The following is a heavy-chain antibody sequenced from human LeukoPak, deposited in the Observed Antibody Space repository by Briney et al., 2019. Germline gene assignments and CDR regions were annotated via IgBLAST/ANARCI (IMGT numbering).Heavy chain of an antibody. CDR1: GGSISGYY. CDR2: IYYNGDT. J-gene: IGHJ5*02. Sequence: SETLSLTCTVSGGSISGYYWSWIRQPPGKGLEWIGYIYYNGDTNYNPSLKSRVTISVDTSKNQFSLKLSSVTAADTAVYHCARGRTWFDPWGQGTLVTVSS. V-gene: IGHV4-59*01. CDR3: ARGRTWFDP.